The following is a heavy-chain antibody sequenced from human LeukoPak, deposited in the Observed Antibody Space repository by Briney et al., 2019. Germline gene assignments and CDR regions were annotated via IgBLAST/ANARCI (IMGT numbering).Heavy chain of an antibody. CDR3: ARDHLFFTLGGVYYYYNGMDV. CDR1: GFTFSSHL. J-gene: IGHJ6*04. CDR2: ISSDGTYT. V-gene: IGHV3-74*01. Sequence: GGSLRLSCAASGFTFSSHLMHWVRQAPGKGLVWVSRISSDGTYTNYADSVRGRFTISRDNAKNTLYLQMNSLRAEDTAVYYCARDHLFFTLGGVYYYYNGMDVGAKGTTVTVSS. D-gene: IGHD3-16*01.